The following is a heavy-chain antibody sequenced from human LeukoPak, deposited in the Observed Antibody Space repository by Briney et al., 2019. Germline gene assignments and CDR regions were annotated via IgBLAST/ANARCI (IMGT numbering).Heavy chain of an antibody. CDR2: IYYSGST. D-gene: IGHD6-19*01. V-gene: IGHV4-59*02. CDR3: ARGIAVAAYYYYGMDV. Sequence: SSETLSLTCTVSGDSVSSYYWSWIRQPPGKGLEWIGYIYYSGSTNYNPSLKSRVTISVDTSKNQFSLKLSSVTAADTAVYYCARGIAVAAYYYYGMDVWGQGTTVTVSS. CDR1: GDSVSSYY. J-gene: IGHJ6*02.